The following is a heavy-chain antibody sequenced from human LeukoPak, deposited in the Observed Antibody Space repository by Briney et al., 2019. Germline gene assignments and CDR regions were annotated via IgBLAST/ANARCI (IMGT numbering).Heavy chain of an antibody. D-gene: IGHD2-15*01. J-gene: IGHJ4*02. CDR1: GSSISSYY. Sequence: SETLSLTCTVSGSSISSYYWSWIRQPPGKGLEWIGYISYSGSTKYIPSLKSRVTISVDTSKNQFSLKLSSVTAADTAVYYCAIMTLGYCSGGSCYEGLDYGGQGTLVTVSS. CDR2: ISYSGST. CDR3: AIMTLGYCSGGSCYEGLDY. V-gene: IGHV4-59*01.